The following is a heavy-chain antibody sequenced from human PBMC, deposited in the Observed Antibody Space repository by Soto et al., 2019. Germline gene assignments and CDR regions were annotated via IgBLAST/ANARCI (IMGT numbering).Heavy chain of an antibody. CDR3: AIAADGDY. CDR1: GYTFPSYG. D-gene: IGHD6-25*01. V-gene: IGHV1-18*01. J-gene: IGHJ4*02. CDR2: ISAYNGNT. Sequence: QVQLVQSGAEVKKPGASVKVSCKASGYTFPSYGISWVRQAPGQGLEWMGWISAYNGNTNSAQKLQGRVTMTTGTSSRTASLELRSLRPDETSGYCWAIAADGDYWGQGTLVTVSS.